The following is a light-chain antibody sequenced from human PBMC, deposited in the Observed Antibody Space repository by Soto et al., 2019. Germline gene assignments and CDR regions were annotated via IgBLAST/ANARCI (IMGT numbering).Light chain of an antibody. CDR2: GAS. V-gene: IGKV3-20*01. CDR1: QSVSNNY. CDR3: QQTYSTPWT. Sequence: EIVLTQSPGTLSLSPGERATLPGSASQSVSNNYLAWYQQKPGQAPRRLIYGASTRATGIPDRFSGSGSGTDFTLTISSLQPEDFATYYCQQTYSTPWTFGQGTKVDIK. J-gene: IGKJ1*01.